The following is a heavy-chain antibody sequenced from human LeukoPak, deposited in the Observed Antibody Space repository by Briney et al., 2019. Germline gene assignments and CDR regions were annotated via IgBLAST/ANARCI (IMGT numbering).Heavy chain of an antibody. CDR3: ARKGTEHLPTYFDH. J-gene: IGHJ4*02. D-gene: IGHD2-21*01. CDR1: GGSISSGPYF. V-gene: IGHV4-30-2*06. Sequence: SETLSLTCSVSGGSISSGPYFWRWIRQSPGQGLEWIVYIWPSGSTSYNPSLSGRVAISLDKSRDHFTLMVTAVTAADTAFYYCARKGTEHLPTYFDHWGRGILVTVSS. CDR2: IWPSGST.